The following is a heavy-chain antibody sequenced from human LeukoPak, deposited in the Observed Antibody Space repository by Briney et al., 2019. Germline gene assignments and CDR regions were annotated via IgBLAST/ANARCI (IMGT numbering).Heavy chain of an antibody. V-gene: IGHV4-34*01. D-gene: IGHD3-10*01. Sequence: PSETLSLTCAVYGGSFSGYYWSWIRQPPGKGLEWIGEINHSGSTNYNPSLKSRVTISVDTSKNQFSLKLSSVTAADTAVYYCASTMVRGVPPVYWGQGTLVTVSS. CDR1: GGSFSGYY. CDR2: INHSGST. J-gene: IGHJ4*02. CDR3: ASTMVRGVPPVY.